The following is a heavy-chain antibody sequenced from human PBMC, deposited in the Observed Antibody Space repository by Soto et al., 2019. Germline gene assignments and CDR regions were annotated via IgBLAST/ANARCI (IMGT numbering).Heavy chain of an antibody. D-gene: IGHD6-19*01. V-gene: IGHV1-69*01. J-gene: IGHJ6*02. Sequence: QVQLVQSGAEVKKPGSSVKVSCKAPGGTFSTYAISWVRQAPGQGLEWMGGVIPIFGTPKYAQKFQGRVTITADESTSTGYMELRSLRSEDTAVYYCARSQGGNSSFDIYYYYYYGMDVWGQGTTVTVSS. CDR1: GGTFSTYA. CDR3: ARSQGGNSSFDIYYYYYYGMDV. CDR2: VIPIFGTP.